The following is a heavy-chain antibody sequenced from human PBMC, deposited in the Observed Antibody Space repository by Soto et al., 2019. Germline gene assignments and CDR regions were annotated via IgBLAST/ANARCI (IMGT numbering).Heavy chain of an antibody. Sequence: GESLKISCKGSGYSFTSYWISWVRQMPGKGLEWMGRIDPSDSYTNYSPSFQGHVTISADKSISTAYLQWSSLKASDTAMYYCARPRGTVVTGSYYDMDVWGQGTTVTVSS. CDR3: ARPRGTVVTGSYYDMDV. V-gene: IGHV5-10-1*01. D-gene: IGHD2-15*01. CDR2: IDPSDSYT. J-gene: IGHJ6*02. CDR1: GYSFTSYW.